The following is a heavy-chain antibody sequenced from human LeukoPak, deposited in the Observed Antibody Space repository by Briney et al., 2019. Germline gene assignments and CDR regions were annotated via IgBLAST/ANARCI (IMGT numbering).Heavy chain of an antibody. CDR3: ARARGIAAAGISYYYYYMDV. D-gene: IGHD6-13*01. CDR1: GYTFASYY. V-gene: IGHV1-18*04. J-gene: IGHJ6*03. Sequence: ASVNVSCKASGYTFASYYMHWVRQAPGQGLEWMGWISAYNGNTNYAQKLQGRVTMTTDTSTSTAYMELRSLRSDDTAVYYCARARGIAAAGISYYYYYMDVWGKGTTVTVSS. CDR2: ISAYNGNT.